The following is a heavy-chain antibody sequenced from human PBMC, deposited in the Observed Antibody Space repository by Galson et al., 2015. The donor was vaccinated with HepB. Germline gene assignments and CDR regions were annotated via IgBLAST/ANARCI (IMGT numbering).Heavy chain of an antibody. CDR3: ARSPLPVPGIAAAVDNWFDP. V-gene: IGHV5-51*01. J-gene: IGHJ5*02. CDR1: GYSFTSYW. D-gene: IGHD6-13*01. Sequence: QSGAEVKKPGESLKISCKGSGYSFTSYWIGWVRQMPGKGLEWMGIIYPGDSDTRYSPSFQGQVTISADKSISTAYLQWSSLKASDTAMYYCARSPLPVPGIAAAVDNWFDPWGQGTLVTVSS. CDR2: IYPGDSDT.